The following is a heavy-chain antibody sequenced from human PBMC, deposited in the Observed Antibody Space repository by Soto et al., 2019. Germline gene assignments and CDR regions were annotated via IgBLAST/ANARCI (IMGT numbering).Heavy chain of an antibody. CDR3: AKSPRGYYGSGSYFANWFDP. CDR1: GFTFSSYA. CDR2: ISGSGGST. Sequence: EVQLLESGGGLVQPGGSLRLSCAASGFTFSSYAMSWVRQAPGKGLEWVSAISGSGGSTYYADSVKGRFTISRDNSKNTLYLQMNSLRAEDTAVYYYAKSPRGYYGSGSYFANWFDPWGQGTLVTVSS. D-gene: IGHD3-10*01. V-gene: IGHV3-23*01. J-gene: IGHJ5*02.